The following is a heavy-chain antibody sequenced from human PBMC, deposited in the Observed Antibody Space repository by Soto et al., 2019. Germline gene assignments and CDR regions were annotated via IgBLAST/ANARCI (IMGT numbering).Heavy chain of an antibody. V-gene: IGHV4-30-4*01. Sequence: LSLTCTVSGGSISSGDYYWSWIRQPPGKGLEWIRYIYYSGSTYYNPSLKSRVTISVDTSKNQFSLKLSSVTAADTAVYYCAREGYYGSGSYGMDVWGQGTTVTVSS. D-gene: IGHD3-10*01. CDR3: AREGYYGSGSYGMDV. J-gene: IGHJ6*02. CDR2: IYYSGST. CDR1: GGSISSGDYY.